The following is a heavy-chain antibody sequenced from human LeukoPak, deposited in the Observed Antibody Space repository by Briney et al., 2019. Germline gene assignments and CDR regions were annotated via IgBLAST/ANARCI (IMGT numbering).Heavy chain of an antibody. CDR1: GDSINNYY. J-gene: IGHJ4*02. CDR2: FSYIEST. D-gene: IGHD5-24*01. CDR3: ARHLRGSHFDY. V-gene: IGHV4-59*08. Sequence: KASETLSLTCTVSGDSINNYYWSWIRQPPGKGLEWIGYFSYIESTNYNPSLRSRVTISVGTSKNQFSLKLSSVTAADTAYYYCARHLRGSHFDYWGQGTLVTVSS.